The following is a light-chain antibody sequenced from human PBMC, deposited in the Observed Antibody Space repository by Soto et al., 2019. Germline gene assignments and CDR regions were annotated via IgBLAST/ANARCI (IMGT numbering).Light chain of an antibody. Sequence: EIVMTQSPATLSVSPGERATLSCRASQSVSSNLAWYQQKPGQAPRLLIDGASARATGIPARFSGSGSGTEFTLTISSLQSEDFAVYYCQQYNNWPLTFGQGTKVEIQ. J-gene: IGKJ1*01. CDR3: QQYNNWPLT. CDR1: QSVSSN. V-gene: IGKV3-15*01. CDR2: GAS.